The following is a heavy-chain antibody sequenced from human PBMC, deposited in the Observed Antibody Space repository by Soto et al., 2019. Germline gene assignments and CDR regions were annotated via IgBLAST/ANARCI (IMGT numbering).Heavy chain of an antibody. J-gene: IGHJ4*02. V-gene: IGHV3-53*01. CDR2: IYSSGAT. CDR1: GFTVTSNY. CDR3: AKDRLAGNFDY. Sequence: GGSLRLSCAASGFTVTSNYMNWVRQPPGKGLEWVSIIYSSGATYYADSVKGRFTISRDKSKNTLYLQMNSLRAEDTAVYYCAKDRLAGNFDYWGQGTQVTVSS.